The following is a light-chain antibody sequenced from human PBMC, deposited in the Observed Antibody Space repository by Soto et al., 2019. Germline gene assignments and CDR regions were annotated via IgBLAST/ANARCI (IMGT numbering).Light chain of an antibody. V-gene: IGKV1-5*03. CDR1: QGLDKW. J-gene: IGKJ1*01. CDR3: EQYSTYWM. CDR2: KSS. Sequence: ILMSQSPSSLSASVGDRVTITCRASQGLDKWLAWYQQKPGKAPNLLIYKSSTLREGVPSRFSGFGSRTEYTLNISARQPDDFGTYYFEQYSTYWMFGQVTMVEIK.